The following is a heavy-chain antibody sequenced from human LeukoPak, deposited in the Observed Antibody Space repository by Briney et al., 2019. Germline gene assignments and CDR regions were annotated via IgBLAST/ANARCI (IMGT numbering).Heavy chain of an antibody. CDR3: ARVGYYYDSSGYYRYYFDY. Sequence: SETLSLTCTVSGGSISSSSYYWGWIRQPPGKGLEWIGSMYYSGSTYYNPSLKSRVTISVDTSKNQFSLKLSSVTAADTAVYYCARVGYYYDSSGYYRYYFDYWGQGTLVTVSS. CDR2: MYYSGST. D-gene: IGHD3-22*01. V-gene: IGHV4-39*07. CDR1: GGSISSSSYY. J-gene: IGHJ4*02.